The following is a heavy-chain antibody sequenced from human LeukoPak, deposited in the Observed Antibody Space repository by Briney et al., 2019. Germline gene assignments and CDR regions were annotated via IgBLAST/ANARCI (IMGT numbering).Heavy chain of an antibody. D-gene: IGHD3-22*01. CDR1: GFTFSSYG. Sequence: GGSLRLSCAASGFTFSSYGMHWVRQAPGKGLEWVAVISYDGSNKYYADSVKGRFTISRDNSKNTLYLQMNSLRAEDTAVYYCAKPGPNSSGYYYPSEYFQHWGQGTLVTVSS. CDR3: AKPGPNSSGYYYPSEYFQH. V-gene: IGHV3-30*18. J-gene: IGHJ1*01. CDR2: ISYDGSNK.